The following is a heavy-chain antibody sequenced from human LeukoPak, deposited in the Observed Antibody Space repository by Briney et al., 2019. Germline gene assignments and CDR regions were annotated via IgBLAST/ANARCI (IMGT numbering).Heavy chain of an antibody. CDR1: GFTFSSYG. Sequence: PGGSLRLSCAASGFTFSSYGMHWVRQAPGKGLEWVAVISYDGSNKYYADSVKGRFTISRDNSKNTLYLQMNSLRAEDTAVYYCAIVGATTASGAFDIWGQGTMVTVSS. V-gene: IGHV3-30*03. CDR2: ISYDGSNK. CDR3: AIVGATTASGAFDI. D-gene: IGHD1-26*01. J-gene: IGHJ3*02.